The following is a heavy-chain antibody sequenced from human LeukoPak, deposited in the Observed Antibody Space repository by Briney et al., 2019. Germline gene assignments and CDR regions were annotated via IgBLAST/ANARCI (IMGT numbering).Heavy chain of an antibody. CDR1: GFTFSRYA. J-gene: IGHJ4*02. CDR3: VKDSSSGGYFDY. D-gene: IGHD3-10*01. V-gene: IGHV3-64D*06. CDR2: ISSNGSST. Sequence: PGGSLRLSCSASGFTFSRYAMHWVRQAPGKGLEYVSAISSNGSSTYYADSVKGRFTISRDNSRNTLHLQMSSLRVEDTAVYYCVKDSSSGGYFDYWGQGTLVTVSA.